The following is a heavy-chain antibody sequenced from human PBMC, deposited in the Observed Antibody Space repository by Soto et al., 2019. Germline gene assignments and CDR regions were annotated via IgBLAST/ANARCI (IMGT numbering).Heavy chain of an antibody. CDR1: GGTFSSYA. J-gene: IGHJ5*02. Sequence: QVQLVQSGAEVKKPGSSVKVACKASGGTFSSYAISWVRQAPGQGLEWLGGIIPIFGTANYAQKFQGRVTITADESTSTAYRELSSQISEDTAGYYCEGGYSSSSGLLVWFDPWCQGAMVTVTS. V-gene: IGHV1-69*01. CDR2: IIPIFGTA. D-gene: IGHD6-6*01. CDR3: EGGYSSSSGLLVWFDP.